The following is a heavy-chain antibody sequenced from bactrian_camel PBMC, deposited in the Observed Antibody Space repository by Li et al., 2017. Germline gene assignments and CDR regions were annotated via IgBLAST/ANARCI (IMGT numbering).Heavy chain of an antibody. V-gene: IGHV3S40*01. CDR1: GFPFRIYD. CDR3: ARAFLAY. CDR2: IHSGGSTT. Sequence: VQLVESGGGLVQPGGSLRLSCEASGFPFRIYDMSWVRQAPGKGLEWISVIHSGGSTTFYADSVKGRFTISRDNAKNTVYLQMKSLKSEDTARYYCARAFLAYWGQGTQVTVS. J-gene: IGHJ4*01.